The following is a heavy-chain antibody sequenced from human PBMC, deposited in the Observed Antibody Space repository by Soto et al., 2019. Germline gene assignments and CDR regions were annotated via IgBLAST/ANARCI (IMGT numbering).Heavy chain of an antibody. J-gene: IGHJ4*02. D-gene: IGHD4-17*01. Sequence: QVTLKESGPVLVKPTEPLTLTCTVSGFSLSNARMGVSWIRQPPGKALEWLAHIFSNDEKSYSTSLKSRLTISKDTSKSQVVLTMTNMDPVDTATYYCARMYYGDPNTFDYWGQGTLVTVSS. CDR1: GFSLSNARMG. V-gene: IGHV2-26*01. CDR2: IFSNDEK. CDR3: ARMYYGDPNTFDY.